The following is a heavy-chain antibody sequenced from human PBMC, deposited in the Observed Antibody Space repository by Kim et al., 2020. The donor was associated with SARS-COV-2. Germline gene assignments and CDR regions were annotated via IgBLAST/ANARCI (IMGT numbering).Heavy chain of an antibody. CDR3: TYMTTVIRH. Sequence: GGSLRLSCAASGFNFSSYWMNWVRQAPGKGLEWVANIKQDGSEKNYVDSVKGRFTISRDNAKNSLYLQMNSLRAEDTAVYYCTYMTTVIRHWGQGTLVTVSS. J-gene: IGHJ4*02. V-gene: IGHV3-7*01. CDR2: IKQDGSEK. D-gene: IGHD4-4*01. CDR1: GFNFSSYW.